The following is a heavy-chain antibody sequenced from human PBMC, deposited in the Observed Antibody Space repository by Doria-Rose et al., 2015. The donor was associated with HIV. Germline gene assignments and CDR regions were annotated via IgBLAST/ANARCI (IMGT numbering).Heavy chain of an antibody. Sequence: QVQLVQSGPVLVKPTETLTLTCTVSGVSLSSPGMGVSWIRQPPGKALEWLANIFSDDERSCKTSLKSRLTISRGTSKNQVLLTMTDMDHVDTATYYCARIKSSRWYHKYYFDFWGQGTLVIVS. V-gene: IGHV2-26*01. CDR2: IFSDDER. CDR1: GVSLSSPGMG. CDR3: ARIKSSRWYHKYYFDF. J-gene: IGHJ4*02. D-gene: IGHD6-13*01.